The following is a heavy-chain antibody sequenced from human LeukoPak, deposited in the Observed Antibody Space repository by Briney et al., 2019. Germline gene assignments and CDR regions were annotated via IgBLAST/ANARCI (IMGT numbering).Heavy chain of an antibody. Sequence: ETLSLTCTVSGGSISSYYMSWVRQAPGKGLEWVSVIYSGGSTYYADSVKGRFTISRDNSKNTLYLQMNSLRAEDTAVYYCARDRVVDGDVIDYWGQGTLVTVSS. J-gene: IGHJ4*02. CDR3: ARDRVVDGDVIDY. D-gene: IGHD3-3*01. V-gene: IGHV3-53*01. CDR1: GGSISSYY. CDR2: IYSGGST.